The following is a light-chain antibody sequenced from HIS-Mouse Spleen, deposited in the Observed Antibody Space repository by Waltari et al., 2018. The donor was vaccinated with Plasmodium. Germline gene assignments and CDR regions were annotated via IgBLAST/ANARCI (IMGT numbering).Light chain of an antibody. V-gene: IGLV2-23*01. Sequence: QSALTQPASVSGSPGQSITISCTGTSSDVGSYNLVSWYQQHPGKAPKLMIYEGSKRPSGVPNRVPGSKSGNTASLTISGLQAEDEADYYCCSYAGSSTLVFGGGTKLTVL. CDR3: CSYAGSSTLV. J-gene: IGLJ3*02. CDR2: EGS. CDR1: SSDVGSYNL.